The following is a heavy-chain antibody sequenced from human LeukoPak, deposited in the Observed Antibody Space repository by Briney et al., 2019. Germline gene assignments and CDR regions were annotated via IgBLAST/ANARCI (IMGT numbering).Heavy chain of an antibody. D-gene: IGHD4-17*01. Sequence: ASVKVSCKASGYTFTGYYIHWVRQAPGQGLEWMGWINPNSGGTNYAQNFQGRVTMTRDTSISTAYMGLSRLRSDDRAVYYCARSPATVTTVDNYYYMDVWGKGTTVTISS. J-gene: IGHJ6*03. V-gene: IGHV1-2*02. CDR2: INPNSGGT. CDR3: ARSPATVTTVDNYYYMDV. CDR1: GYTFTGYY.